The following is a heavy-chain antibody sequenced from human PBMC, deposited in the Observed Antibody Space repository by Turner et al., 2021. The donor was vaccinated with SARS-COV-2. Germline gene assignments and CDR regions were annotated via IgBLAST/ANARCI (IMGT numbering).Heavy chain of an antibody. CDR1: GFTFSSYG. Sequence: EVHLAESGGGLVKPGGSLRLSCAASGFTFSSYGMNWVRQAPGRGLEWVASISVSTEYIYYADSVKGRFTISRDNAQQSLFLQMNSLRAEDTALYYCVRSGYGRTWDLGDAFDIWGQGTMVIVSS. CDR2: ISVSTEYI. D-gene: IGHD1-26*01. J-gene: IGHJ3*02. V-gene: IGHV3-21*01. CDR3: VRSGYGRTWDLGDAFDI.